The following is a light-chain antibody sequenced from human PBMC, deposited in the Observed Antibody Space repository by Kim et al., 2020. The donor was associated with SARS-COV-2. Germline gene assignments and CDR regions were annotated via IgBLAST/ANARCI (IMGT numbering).Light chain of an antibody. CDR2: GAS. CDR1: QSVSSNY. J-gene: IGKJ1*01. V-gene: IGKV3-20*01. Sequence: SPGERATVPCRASQSVSSNYLAWYQQKPGQAPRLLIYGASSRATGIPDRFSGSGSGTDFTLTISRLEPEDFVVYFCQQYATSPTFGQGTKVDIK. CDR3: QQYATSPT.